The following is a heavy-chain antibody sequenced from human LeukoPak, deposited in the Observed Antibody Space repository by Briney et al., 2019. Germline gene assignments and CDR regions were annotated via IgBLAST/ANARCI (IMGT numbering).Heavy chain of an antibody. CDR1: GGTFSSYA. J-gene: IGHJ6*02. V-gene: IGHV1-69*05. CDR3: ARDTMTTVTTLDSYYYGMDV. CDR2: IIPIFGTA. Sequence: GSSVKVSCKASGGTFSSYAISWVRQAPGQGLEWMGGIIPIFGTANYAQKFQGRVTMTRDTSTSTVYMELSSLRSEDTAVYYCARDTMTTVTTLDSYYYGMDVWGQGTTVTVSS. D-gene: IGHD4-11*01.